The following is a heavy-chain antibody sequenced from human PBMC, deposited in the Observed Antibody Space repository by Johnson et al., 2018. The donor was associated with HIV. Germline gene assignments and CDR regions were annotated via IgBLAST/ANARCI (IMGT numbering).Heavy chain of an antibody. D-gene: IGHD3-16*01. CDR2: INWNGGSI. J-gene: IGHJ3*02. V-gene: IGHV3-20*04. Sequence: MLLVESGGGVVRPGGSLRLSCVVSGFTFDDYGMSWVRQAPGKGLEWVSGINWNGGSIGYADSVKGRFTISRDNSKNTLYLQMNSLRAEDTAVYYCANGGGGAFDIWGQGTMVTVSS. CDR3: ANGGGGAFDI. CDR1: GFTFDDYG.